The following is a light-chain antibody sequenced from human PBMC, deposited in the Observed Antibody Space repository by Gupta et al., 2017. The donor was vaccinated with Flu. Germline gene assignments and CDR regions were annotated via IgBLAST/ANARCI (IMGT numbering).Light chain of an antibody. J-gene: IGLJ3*02. CDR1: SSNIGSNR. V-gene: IGLV1-44*01. CDR3: AAWDDSLKAWV. Sequence: SVLTPSPSASGTPGQRVTISCSGSSSNIGSNRVNWYQQLPGTAPKLRIYGNNQRPSGVPDRFSGSKSGPSASLAISGLQAEDEAVYYCAAWDDSLKAWVFGGGTKVTVL. CDR2: GNN.